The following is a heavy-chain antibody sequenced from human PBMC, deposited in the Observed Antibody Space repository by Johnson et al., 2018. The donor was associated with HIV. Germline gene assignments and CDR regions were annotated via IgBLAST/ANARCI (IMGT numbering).Heavy chain of an antibody. J-gene: IGHJ3*02. V-gene: IGHV3-30*19. CDR1: GFTFSSYG. D-gene: IGHD1-14*01. CDR2: ISYDGSNK. Sequence: QVQLVESGGGLVQPGRSLRLSCAASGFTFSSYGMHWVRQAPGKGLEWVAFISYDGSNKYYAASVKGRFTISSDNSRHTPYLQMNSLRAEDTTVYFCAIMAAPEDADAFYIWGQGTMVTVSS. CDR3: AIMAAPEDADAFYI.